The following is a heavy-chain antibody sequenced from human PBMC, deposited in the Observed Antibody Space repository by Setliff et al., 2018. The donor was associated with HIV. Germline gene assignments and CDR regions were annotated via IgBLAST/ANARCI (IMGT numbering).Heavy chain of an antibody. D-gene: IGHD2-15*01. CDR3: ARVDRCSGGSCYFIDY. Sequence: ASVKVSCKSSGYTFTNYHINWVRQAPGQGLEWMGSINPGGGDRGYARKFKDRVTMTRDTSTSTVYMELRSLRSEDTAVYYCARVDRCSGGSCYFIDYWGQGTLVTVSS. CDR1: GYTFTNYH. J-gene: IGHJ4*02. CDR2: INPGGGDR. V-gene: IGHV1-46*01.